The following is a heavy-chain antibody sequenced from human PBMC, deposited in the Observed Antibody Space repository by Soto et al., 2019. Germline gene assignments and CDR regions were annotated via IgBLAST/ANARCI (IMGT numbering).Heavy chain of an antibody. D-gene: IGHD2-21*02. CDR3: ARVVDPCGGNCRVYYFDY. J-gene: IGHJ4*02. V-gene: IGHV2-26*01. CDR1: GFSLSNAKMG. CDR2: TFSIDEK. Sequence: QVTLKESGPVLVKPTETLTLTCTVSGFSLSNAKMGVSWIRQPPGRALEWLAHTFSIDEKYYNTSLKSRVSISKDTSKSQVVLVMTNMDPVDTATYYCARVVDPCGGNCRVYYFDYWGQGTLVTVSS.